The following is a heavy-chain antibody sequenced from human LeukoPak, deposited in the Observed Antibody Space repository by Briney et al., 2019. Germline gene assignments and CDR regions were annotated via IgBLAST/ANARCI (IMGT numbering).Heavy chain of an antibody. V-gene: IGHV3-23*01. D-gene: IGHD4-11*01. CDR2: ISGSGGST. CDR3: STSRPLQSFDC. CDR1: GFTFSSYA. Sequence: SGGSLRLSCAASGFTFSSYAMSWVRQAPGKGLEWVSAISGSGGSTYYADSVKGRSTISRDNSENTLYLQMNSLRAEDTAVYYCSTSRPLQSFDCWGQGTLVTVSS. J-gene: IGHJ4*02.